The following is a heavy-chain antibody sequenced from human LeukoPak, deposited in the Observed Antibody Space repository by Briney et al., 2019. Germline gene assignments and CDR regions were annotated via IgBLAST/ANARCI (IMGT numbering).Heavy chain of an antibody. CDR2: IRYDGSRK. D-gene: IGHD6-6*01. CDR3: ARDPSSSSSVGGYLDY. Sequence: QSGGSLRLSCAASGFTFSSYDMNWVRQAPGKGLEWVAFIRYDGSRKYYADSVKGRFTISRDNSKNTVYLQMNSLRAEDTAVYYCARDPSSSSSVGGYLDYWGRGTLVTVSS. J-gene: IGHJ4*02. V-gene: IGHV3-30*02. CDR1: GFTFSSYD.